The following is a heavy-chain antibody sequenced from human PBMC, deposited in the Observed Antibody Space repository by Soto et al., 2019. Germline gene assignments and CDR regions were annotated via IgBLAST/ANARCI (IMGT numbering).Heavy chain of an antibody. CDR1: GGSISSYN. CDR3: ARGSWVYGLLN. J-gene: IGHJ4*01. D-gene: IGHD3-10*01. Sequence: SETLSLTCTVSGGSISSYNWSRIRQPPGKGLEWIGYIYYSGSTNYNPSLKSRVTISVDTSKNQFSLKLSSVTAADTAVYYCARGSWVYGLLNWGHGTLVTISS. V-gene: IGHV4-59*01. CDR2: IYYSGST.